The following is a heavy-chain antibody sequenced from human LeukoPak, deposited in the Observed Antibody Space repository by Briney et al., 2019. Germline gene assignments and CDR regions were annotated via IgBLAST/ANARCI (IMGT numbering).Heavy chain of an antibody. CDR1: GGSFSGYY. CDR3: ARPPYSSSLSSLDY. Sequence: SETLSLTCAVYGGSFSGYYWSWIRQPPGKGLEWIGEINHSGSTNYNPSLKSRVTISVDTSKNQFSLKLSSVTAADTAVYYCARPPYSSSLSSLDYWGQGTLVTVSS. J-gene: IGHJ4*02. V-gene: IGHV4-34*01. D-gene: IGHD6-6*01. CDR2: INHSGST.